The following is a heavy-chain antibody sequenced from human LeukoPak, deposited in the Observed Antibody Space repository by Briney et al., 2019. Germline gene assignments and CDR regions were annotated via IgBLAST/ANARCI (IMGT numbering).Heavy chain of an antibody. D-gene: IGHD2-2*01. CDR3: ARENPTGCSSTSCYVTNWFDP. V-gene: IGHV4-59*01. CDR2: MYYSGST. CDR1: GGSISSYY. J-gene: IGHJ5*02. Sequence: SETLSLTCTVSGGSISSYYWSWIRQPPGKGLEWIGYMYYSGSTNYNPSLKSRVTISVDTSKNQFSLKLSSVTAADTAVYDCARENPTGCSSTSCYVTNWFDPWGQGTLVTVSS.